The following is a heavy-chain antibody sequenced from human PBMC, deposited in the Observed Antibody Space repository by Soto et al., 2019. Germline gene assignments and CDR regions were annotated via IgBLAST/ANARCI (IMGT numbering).Heavy chain of an antibody. J-gene: IGHJ5*01. V-gene: IGHV2-5*02. D-gene: IGHD3-10*01. CDR2: IYWDDDK. CDR3: AHSLWRNYKAWFDS. CDR1: GFSISTSGVG. Sequence: QITLKESGPTLVKPTQTLTLTCTFSGFSISTSGVGLGWIRQPPGKALEWLALIYWDDDKRYNPSLKNRLDITKDTSRNQVVLIMTNMDPVDTATYYCAHSLWRNYKAWFDSWGQGTLVTVS.